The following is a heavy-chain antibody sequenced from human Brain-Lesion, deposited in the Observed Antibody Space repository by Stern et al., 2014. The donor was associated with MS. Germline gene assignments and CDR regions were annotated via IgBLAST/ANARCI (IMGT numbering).Heavy chain of an antibody. CDR3: ARDQRGITIFGVVTDYYYLGMDV. V-gene: IGHV1-2*02. CDR1: GYIFTGYY. CDR2: INPNTGGT. Sequence: QVQLVESGAEVKKPGASVKVSCKTSGYIFTGYYIHWVRQAPGQGLEWMAWINPNTGGTKYAQKFQGRVIISRDTSISTAYVELSSLTSDDTAVYYCARDQRGITIFGVVTDYYYLGMDVWGQGTTVTVSS. D-gene: IGHD3-3*01. J-gene: IGHJ6*02.